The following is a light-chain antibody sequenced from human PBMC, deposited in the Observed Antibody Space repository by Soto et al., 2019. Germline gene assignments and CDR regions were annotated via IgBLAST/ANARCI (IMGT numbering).Light chain of an antibody. V-gene: IGKV1-39*01. CDR2: GAS. CDR3: QQSYGSPRT. Sequence: DIQMTQSPSSLSASVGDRVTITCRASQTIRNFLHWYQQEPGKAPKLLIQGASSLRSGVPSRFSGSGSGADFTLTISSLQPEDFATYYCQQSYGSPRTFGQGTKV. CDR1: QTIRNF. J-gene: IGKJ1*01.